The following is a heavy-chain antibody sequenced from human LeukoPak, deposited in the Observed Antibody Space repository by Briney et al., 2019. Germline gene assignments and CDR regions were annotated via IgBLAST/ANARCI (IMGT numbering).Heavy chain of an antibody. CDR1: GFTFSTYA. Sequence: GGSLRLSCAASGFTFSTYAMSWVRQAPGMGLEWVSRISGGGGTTYYADSVKGRFTLSRDNSNNRLYLQMNSLRAEDTAVYYCARRRAEDYDDFVHFDYWGQRVLVTVSS. CDR2: ISGGGGTT. D-gene: IGHD4-17*01. V-gene: IGHV3-23*01. CDR3: ARRRAEDYDDFVHFDY. J-gene: IGHJ4*02.